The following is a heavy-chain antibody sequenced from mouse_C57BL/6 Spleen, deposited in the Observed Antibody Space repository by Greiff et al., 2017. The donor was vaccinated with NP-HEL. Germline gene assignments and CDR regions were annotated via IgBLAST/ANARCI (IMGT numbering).Heavy chain of an antibody. CDR2: IYPGDGDT. CDR3: ARGNYEAMDY. J-gene: IGHJ4*01. CDR1: GYAFSSYW. D-gene: IGHD2-1*01. V-gene: IGHV1-80*01. Sequence: VKLMESGAELVKPGASVKISCKASGYAFSSYWMNWVKQRPGKGLEWIGQIYPGDGDTNYNGKFKGKATLTADKSSSTAYMQLSSLTSEDSAVYFCARGNYEAMDYWGQGTSVTVSS.